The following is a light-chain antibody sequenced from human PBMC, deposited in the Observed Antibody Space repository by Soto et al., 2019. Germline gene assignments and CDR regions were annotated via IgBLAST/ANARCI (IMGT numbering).Light chain of an antibody. V-gene: IGKV3-15*01. CDR2: GAS. J-gene: IGKJ2*01. CDR3: HQYDSWPPYT. Sequence: EIVMAQSPATLSLSPGERAPPSCRASQSISINLAWYQQKLGQAPRLLIYGASTRATDIPARFSGSGSGTEFTLTISSLQSEDYAIYYCHQYDSWPPYTFGQGTKVDIK. CDR1: QSISIN.